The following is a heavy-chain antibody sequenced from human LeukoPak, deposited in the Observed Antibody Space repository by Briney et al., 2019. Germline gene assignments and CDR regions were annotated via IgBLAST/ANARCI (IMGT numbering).Heavy chain of an antibody. CDR2: INPSGGST. CDR3: AREDCSGGSCYSLFDY. J-gene: IGHJ4*02. V-gene: IGHV1-46*01. D-gene: IGHD2-15*01. Sequence: GASVKVSCKASGYTFTSYYMHWVRQAPGQGLEWMGIINPSGGSTSYAQKFQGRVTMTRDTSTSTVYMELSSLRSEDTAVYYCAREDCSGGSCYSLFDYWGQGTLVTVSS. CDR1: GYTFTSYY.